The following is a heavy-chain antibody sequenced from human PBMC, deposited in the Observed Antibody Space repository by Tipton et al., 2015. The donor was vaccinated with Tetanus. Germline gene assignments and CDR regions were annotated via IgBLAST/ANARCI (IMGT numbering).Heavy chain of an antibody. CDR1: GGSISSYY. D-gene: IGHD2-8*01. CDR2: IYFNGST. V-gene: IGHV4-59*12. Sequence: TLSLTCTVSGGSISSYYWSWIRQPPGKGLEWIGYIYFNGSTNYNPSLKSRVTISVDTSKNQFSLKLSSVTAADTAVYYCARANGPGSYLDYWGQGTLVTVSS. J-gene: IGHJ4*02. CDR3: ARANGPGSYLDY.